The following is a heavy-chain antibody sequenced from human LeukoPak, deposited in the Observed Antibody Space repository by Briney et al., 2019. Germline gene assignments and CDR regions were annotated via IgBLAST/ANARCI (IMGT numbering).Heavy chain of an antibody. J-gene: IGHJ3*02. CDR2: IYHSGST. D-gene: IGHD3-22*01. CDR1: GGSISSSNW. Sequence: SETLSLTCAVSGGSISSSNWWSWVRQPPGKGLEWIGEIYHSGSTNYNPSLKSRVTISVDTSKNQFSLKLSSVTAADTAVYYCAREAVETYYYDSSGYSEAFDIWGQGTMVTVSS. V-gene: IGHV4-4*02. CDR3: AREAVETYYYDSSGYSEAFDI.